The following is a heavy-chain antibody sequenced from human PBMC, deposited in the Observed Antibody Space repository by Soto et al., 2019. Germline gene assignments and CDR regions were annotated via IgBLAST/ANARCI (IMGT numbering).Heavy chain of an antibody. D-gene: IGHD2-21*02. CDR2: ISYDGSNK. Sequence: GGSLRLSCAASGFTFSSYGMHWVRQAPGKGLEWVAVISYDGSNKYYADSVKGRFTISRDNSKNTLYLQMNSLRAEDTAVYYCAKDGGLGDIDYWGQGTLVTVSS. J-gene: IGHJ4*02. CDR3: AKDGGLGDIDY. V-gene: IGHV3-30*18. CDR1: GFTFSSYG.